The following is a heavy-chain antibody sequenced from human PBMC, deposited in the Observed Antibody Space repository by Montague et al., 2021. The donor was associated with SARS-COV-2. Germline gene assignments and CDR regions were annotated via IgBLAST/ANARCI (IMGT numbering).Heavy chain of an antibody. V-gene: IGHV4-34*01. CDR1: GGSFSDFY. J-gene: IGHJ4*02. CDR2: INHSGIT. CDR3: ARGHQGVAMIVVVMIGAEYYFDA. D-gene: IGHD3-22*01. Sequence: SETLSLTCAVYGGSFSDFYWSWIRQPPGKGLEWIGEINHSGITNYSPSLKSRVTISADTSKKQFSLKLKSVTAADAALYYCARGHQGVAMIVVVMIGAEYYFDAWGKGSPVTVSS.